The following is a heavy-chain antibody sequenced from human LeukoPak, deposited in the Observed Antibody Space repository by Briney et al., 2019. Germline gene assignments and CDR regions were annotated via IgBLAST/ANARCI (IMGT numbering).Heavy chain of an antibody. CDR2: IRSKGDNYAT. CDR1: GFSFSGSA. V-gene: IGHV3-73*01. CDR3: TRHVPSGDWSDAFDI. D-gene: IGHD1-1*01. Sequence: PGGSLRLSCAASGFSFSGSAMHWARQASGKGLEWVGRIRSKGDNYATAYAASVRGRFTISGDDSKNTAYLQMNSLKTEDTAVYYCTRHVPSGDWSDAFDIWGQGTMVTVSS. J-gene: IGHJ3*02.